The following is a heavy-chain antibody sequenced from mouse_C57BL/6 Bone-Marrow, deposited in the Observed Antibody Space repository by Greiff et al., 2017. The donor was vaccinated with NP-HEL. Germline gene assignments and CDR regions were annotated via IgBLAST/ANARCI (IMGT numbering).Heavy chain of an antibody. CDR1: GFSLTSYG. J-gene: IGHJ4*01. Sequence: VKLVESGPGLVAPSQCLSITCTVSGFSLTSYGVDWVRQPPGKGLEWLGVIWGGGSTNYNSALMSRLSISKDNSKSQVFLKMNSLQTDDTAMYYCATFYGSTPYYAMDYWGQGTSVTVSS. CDR2: IWGGGST. V-gene: IGHV2-9*01. D-gene: IGHD1-1*01. CDR3: ATFYGSTPYYAMDY.